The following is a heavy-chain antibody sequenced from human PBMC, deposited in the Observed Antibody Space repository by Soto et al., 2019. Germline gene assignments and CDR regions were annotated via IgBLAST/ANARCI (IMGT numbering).Heavy chain of an antibody. Sequence: SETLSLTCTVSAGSISNYYCNWIRQPAGKGLEWIGRIDSSGSINYSPSLKSRVTMSVDTSENQFSLKLSSVTAADTAVYYCERGRHDFWSGPCEYWGQGTPVTVSS. CDR1: AGSISNYY. D-gene: IGHD3-3*01. J-gene: IGHJ4*02. CDR3: ERGRHDFWSGPCEY. V-gene: IGHV4-4*07. CDR2: IDSSGSI.